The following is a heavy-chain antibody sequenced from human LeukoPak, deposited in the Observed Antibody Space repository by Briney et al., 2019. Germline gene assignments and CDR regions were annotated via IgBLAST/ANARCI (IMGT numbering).Heavy chain of an antibody. CDR1: GGSISSGDYY. CDR3: ARFTSNVVVTALSAFDAFDI. D-gene: IGHD2-21*02. Sequence: SETLSLTCTVSGGSISSGDYYWSWIRQPPGKGLEWIGYIYYSGSTYYNPSLKSRVTISVDTSKNQFSLKLSSVTAADTAVYYCARFTSNVVVTALSAFDAFDIWGQGTMVTVSS. J-gene: IGHJ3*02. V-gene: IGHV4-30-4*01. CDR2: IYYSGST.